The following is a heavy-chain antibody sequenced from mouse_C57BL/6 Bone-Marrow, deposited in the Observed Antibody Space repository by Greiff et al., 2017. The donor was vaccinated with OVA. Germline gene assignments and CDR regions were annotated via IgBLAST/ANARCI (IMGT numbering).Heavy chain of an antibody. Sequence: QVQLQQPGAELVKPGASVKLSCTASGYTFTGYWMHWVKQRPGQGLEWIGMIHPNSGSTNYNEKFKSKATLTVDKSSSTAYLQLSSLTSEDSAVYYCAKESYGTCYVDYWGQGTTLTVSS. CDR2: IHPNSGST. CDR1: GYTFTGYW. D-gene: IGHD1-1*01. V-gene: IGHV1-64*01. J-gene: IGHJ2*01. CDR3: AKESYGTCYVDY.